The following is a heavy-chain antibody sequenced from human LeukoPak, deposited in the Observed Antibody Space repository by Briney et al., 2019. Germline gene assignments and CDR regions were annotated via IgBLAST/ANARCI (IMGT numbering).Heavy chain of an antibody. Sequence: SETLSLTCAVSGGSFSGYYWSWIRQPPGKGLEWIGGINHSGSTNYNPSLKSRVPIPVDTSKNQFSLKLSTWTPADTAWLYLARVENGGATCDWGQGTRV. V-gene: IGHV4-34*01. J-gene: IGHJ4*02. CDR3: ARVENGGATCD. CDR2: INHSGST. CDR1: GGSFSGYY. D-gene: IGHD1-26*01.